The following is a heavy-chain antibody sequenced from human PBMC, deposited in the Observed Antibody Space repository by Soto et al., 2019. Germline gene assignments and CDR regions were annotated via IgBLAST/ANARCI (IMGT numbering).Heavy chain of an antibody. D-gene: IGHD6-13*01. CDR1: GFTFISYA. CDR2: ISYDGSNK. V-gene: IGHV3-30-3*01. CDR3: ARDFWALAGYSSSWAPPYYYYGMDV. J-gene: IGHJ6*02. Sequence: GGSLRLSCAASGFTFISYAMHWVRQAPGKGLEWVAVISYDGSNKYYADSVKGRFTISRDNSKNTLYLQMNSLRAEDTAVYYCARDFWALAGYSSSWAPPYYYYGMDVWGQGTTVTVSS.